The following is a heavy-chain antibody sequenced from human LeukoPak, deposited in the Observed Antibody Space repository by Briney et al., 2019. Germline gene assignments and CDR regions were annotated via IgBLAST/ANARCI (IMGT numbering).Heavy chain of an antibody. CDR3: ARYYDILTGPPLPFDY. D-gene: IGHD3-9*01. CDR1: GFTFSSYE. CDR2: ISSSGSTI. J-gene: IGHJ4*02. V-gene: IGHV3-48*03. Sequence: GGSLRLSCAASGFTFSSYEMNWVRQAPGKGLEWVSYISSSGSTIYYADSVKGRFTISRDNAKSSLYLQMNSLRAEDTAVYYCARYYDILTGPPLPFDYWGQGTLVTVSS.